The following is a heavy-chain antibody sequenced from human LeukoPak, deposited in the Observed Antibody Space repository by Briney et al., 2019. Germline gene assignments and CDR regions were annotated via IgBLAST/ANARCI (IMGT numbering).Heavy chain of an antibody. CDR1: EFTFSSYW. CDR3: ARGSRFGVVGRDAFDI. V-gene: IGHV3-7*01. Sequence: GGSLRLSCTASEFTFSSYWMSWVRQAPGKGLEWVANIRQDGSERYYLDSVKGRFTISRDNAKNSLYLQVNSLRAEDTAVYYCARGSRFGVVGRDAFDIWGQGTVVTVSS. CDR2: IRQDGSER. D-gene: IGHD3-3*01. J-gene: IGHJ3*02.